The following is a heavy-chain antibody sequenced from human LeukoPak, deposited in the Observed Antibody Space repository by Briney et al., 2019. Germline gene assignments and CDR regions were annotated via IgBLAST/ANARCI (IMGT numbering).Heavy chain of an antibody. CDR1: GFTFSSYE. CDR2: ISSSGTTI. V-gene: IGHV3-48*03. J-gene: IGHJ5*02. D-gene: IGHD6-19*01. Sequence: PGGSLRLSCAASGFTFSSYEMNWVRQAPGKGLEWVSYISSSGTTIYYADSVKGRFTISRDNAKNSLYLQMNSLRAEDTAVYYCAKQYTTGSYGWFDPWGQGTLVTVSS. CDR3: AKQYTTGSYGWFDP.